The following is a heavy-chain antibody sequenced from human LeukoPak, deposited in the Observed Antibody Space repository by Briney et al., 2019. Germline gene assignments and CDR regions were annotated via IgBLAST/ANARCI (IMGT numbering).Heavy chain of an antibody. Sequence: ASVKVSCKASGYTFTNYYMNWVRQAPGQGLEWMGIINPGGGSTSYAQKFQGRVTMTRDTPTSTVYMELSNLRSDDTAVYYCARKVELNWFDPWGQGTLVTVSS. V-gene: IGHV1-46*01. J-gene: IGHJ5*02. CDR3: ARKVELNWFDP. CDR2: INPGGGST. D-gene: IGHD1-1*01. CDR1: GYTFTNYY.